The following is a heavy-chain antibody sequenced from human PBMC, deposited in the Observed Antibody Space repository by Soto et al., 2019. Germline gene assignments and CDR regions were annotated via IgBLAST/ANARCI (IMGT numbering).Heavy chain of an antibody. Sequence: QVQLVQSGAEVKKPGSSVKVSCKASGRTFSSYAISWVRQAPGQGLEWMGGIIPIPGTANYAQKFQGRVTITADESTSTAYMELSSLRSEDTAVYYCARSQGSSTSLEIYYYYYYGMDVWGQGTTVTVSS. V-gene: IGHV1-69*01. CDR3: ARSQGSSTSLEIYYYYYYGMDV. D-gene: IGHD2-2*01. CDR2: IIPIPGTA. J-gene: IGHJ6*02. CDR1: GRTFSSYA.